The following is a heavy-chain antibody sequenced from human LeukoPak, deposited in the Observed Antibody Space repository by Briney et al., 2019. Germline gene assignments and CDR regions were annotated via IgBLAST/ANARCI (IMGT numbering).Heavy chain of an antibody. D-gene: IGHD5-24*01. V-gene: IGHV3-30-3*01. Sequence: GRSLRLSCAASGFTFSSYAMHWVRQAPGKGLEWVAVISYDGSNKYYADSVKGRFTISRDNSKNTLYLQMNSLRAEDTAVYYCARRDGYNPGDWGQGTLVTVSS. CDR1: GFTFSSYA. CDR3: ARRDGYNPGD. CDR2: ISYDGSNK. J-gene: IGHJ4*02.